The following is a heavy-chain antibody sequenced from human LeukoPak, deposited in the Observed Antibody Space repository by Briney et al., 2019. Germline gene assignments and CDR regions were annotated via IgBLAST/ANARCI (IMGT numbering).Heavy chain of an antibody. CDR3: ARRYYYDSTRFDY. CDR1: GGSISSYY. Sequence: SETLSLTCTVSGGSISSYYWSWIRQPPGKGLEWIGYIYYSGSTNYNPSLKSRVTISVDTSKNQFSLKLSSVTAADTAVYYCARRYYYDSTRFDYWGQGTLVTVSS. J-gene: IGHJ4*02. V-gene: IGHV4-59*01. CDR2: IYYSGST. D-gene: IGHD3-22*01.